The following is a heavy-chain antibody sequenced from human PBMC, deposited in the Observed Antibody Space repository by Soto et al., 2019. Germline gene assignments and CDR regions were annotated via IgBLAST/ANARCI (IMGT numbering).Heavy chain of an antibody. V-gene: IGHV4-34*01. CDR2: INHSGST. Sequence: SETLSLTCAVYGGSFSGYYWSWIRQPPGKGLEWIGEINHSGSTNYNPSLKSRVTISVDTSKNQFSLKLSSVTAADTAVYYCARHCSGGRPTMRLCGPATGLDYWGQGTLVTVSS. CDR1: GGSFSGYY. CDR3: ARHCSGGRPTMRLCGPATGLDY. D-gene: IGHD2-15*01. J-gene: IGHJ4*02.